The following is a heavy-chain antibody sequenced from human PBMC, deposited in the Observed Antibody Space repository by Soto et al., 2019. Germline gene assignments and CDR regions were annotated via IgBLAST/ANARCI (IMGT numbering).Heavy chain of an antibody. CDR3: ATRDSYYGMDF. J-gene: IGHJ6*02. CDR1: GGAVSGYQ. CDR2: INQSGST. Sequence: XGTLSLAFGVYGGAVSGYQWSWIRQAPGKGLEWIGEINQSGSTNYSPSLKSRVTMSVDTSKKQFSLKLSSVTAADTALYYCATRDSYYGMDFWGQGTTVT. V-gene: IGHV4-34*01.